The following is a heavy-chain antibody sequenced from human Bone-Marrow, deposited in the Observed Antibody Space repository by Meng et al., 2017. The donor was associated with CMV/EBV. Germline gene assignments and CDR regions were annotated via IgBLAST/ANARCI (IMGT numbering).Heavy chain of an antibody. Sequence: ASVKVSCKASGGTFSSYAISWVRQAPGQGLEWMGWINPNSGGTNYAQKFQGRVTMTRDTSISTAYMELSRLRSDDTAVYYCARETDGYGRFDYWGQGILVAVSS. CDR2: INPNSGGT. CDR1: GGTFSSYA. V-gene: IGHV1-2*02. J-gene: IGHJ4*02. CDR3: ARETDGYGRFDY. D-gene: IGHD5-24*01.